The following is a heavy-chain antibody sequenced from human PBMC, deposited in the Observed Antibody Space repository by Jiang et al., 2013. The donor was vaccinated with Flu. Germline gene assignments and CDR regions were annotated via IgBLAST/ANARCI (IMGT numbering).Heavy chain of an antibody. V-gene: IGHV1-24*01. D-gene: IGHD2-21*02. Sequence: GAEVKKPGASVKVSCKVSGYTLTELSMHWVRQAPGKGLEWMGGFDPEDGETIYAQKFQGRVTMTEDTSTDTAYMELSSLRSEDTAVYYCATRGSSCGGDCYWYFQHWGQGTLVTVSS. J-gene: IGHJ1*01. CDR3: ATRGSSCGGDCYWYFQH. CDR1: GYTLTELS. CDR2: FDPEDGET.